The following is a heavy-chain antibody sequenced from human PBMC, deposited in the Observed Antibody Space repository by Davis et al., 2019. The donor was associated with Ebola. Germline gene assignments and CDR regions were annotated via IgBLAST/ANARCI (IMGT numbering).Heavy chain of an antibody. CDR3: TSTWSTIDY. CDR1: GFTFSSYA. CDR2: IRSKANSYAT. D-gene: IGHD1-14*01. J-gene: IGHJ4*02. Sequence: GGSLRLSCAASGFTFSSYAMTWVRQASGKGLEWVGRIRSKANSYATAYAASVKGRFTISRDDSKNTAYLQMNSLKPEDTAVYYCTSTWSTIDYWGQGTLVTVSS. V-gene: IGHV3-73*01.